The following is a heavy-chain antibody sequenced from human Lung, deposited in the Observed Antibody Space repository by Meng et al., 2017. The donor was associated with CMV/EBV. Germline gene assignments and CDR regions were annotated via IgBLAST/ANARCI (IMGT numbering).Heavy chain of an antibody. D-gene: IGHD3-3*01. CDR3: ARDHYDFWSGYYLYYYYGMDV. J-gene: IGHJ6*02. V-gene: IGHV3-21*01. CDR2: ISSSSSYI. Sequence: GGSLRLXCAASGFTFSSYSMNWVRQAPGKGLEWVSSISSSSSYIYYADSVKGRFTISRDNAQNSLYLQMNSLRAEDTAVYYCARDHYDFWSGYYLYYYYGMDVWXQVTXVTVSS. CDR1: GFTFSSYS.